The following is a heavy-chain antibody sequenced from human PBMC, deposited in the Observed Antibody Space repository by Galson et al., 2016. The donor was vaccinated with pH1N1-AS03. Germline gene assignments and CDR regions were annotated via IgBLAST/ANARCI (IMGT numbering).Heavy chain of an antibody. CDR2: IYPGVNA. D-gene: IGHD6-19*01. V-gene: IGHV4-38-2*02. Sequence: SETLSLTCTVSGYSITTGHYWGWIRQPPGKGLEWIGSIYPGVNADYNPSLKSRVTISVDTSKNQFSLKLSSVTAADTAVYYCAGSPRVISVAGTFPSRFDPWGQGTLVTVSS. CDR3: AGSPRVISVAGTFPSRFDP. J-gene: IGHJ5*02. CDR1: GYSITTGHY.